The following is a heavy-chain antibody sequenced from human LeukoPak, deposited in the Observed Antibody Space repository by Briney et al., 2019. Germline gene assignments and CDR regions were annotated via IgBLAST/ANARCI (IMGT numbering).Heavy chain of an antibody. CDR3: ARDKSGSHMFDY. J-gene: IGHJ4*02. Sequence: SETLSLTCAVYGGSFSGYYWSWIRQPPGKGLEWIGEINHSGSTNYNPSLKSRVTISVDTSKNQFSLKLSSVTAADTAVYYCARDKSGSHMFDYWGQGTLVTVSS. CDR1: GGSFSGYY. V-gene: IGHV4-34*01. D-gene: IGHD1-26*01. CDR2: INHSGST.